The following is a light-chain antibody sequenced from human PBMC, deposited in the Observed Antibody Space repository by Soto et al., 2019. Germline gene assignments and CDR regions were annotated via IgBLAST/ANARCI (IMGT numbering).Light chain of an antibody. Sequence: EMVMTQSPATLSVSPGERATLSCRASHSVSSKLAWYQQKPGQAPRLVIYGASTRATGIPARFSGSGSGTELTLTISSLQSEDFAVYDCQQYNNWPTNTFGQGTKVDIK. CDR2: GAS. V-gene: IGKV3-15*01. CDR1: HSVSSK. J-gene: IGKJ1*01. CDR3: QQYNNWPTNT.